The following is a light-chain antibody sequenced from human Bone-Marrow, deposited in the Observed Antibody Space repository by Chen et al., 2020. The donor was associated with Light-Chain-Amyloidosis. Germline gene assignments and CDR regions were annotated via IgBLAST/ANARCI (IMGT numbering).Light chain of an antibody. J-gene: IGKJ1*01. CDR3: MQALQTPCA. CDR1: QSLLHSNGYNY. CDR2: LGS. V-gene: IGKV2-28*01. Sequence: DSVMTQSPLSLPVSPGEPASISCRSSQSLLHSNGYNYLDWYLQKPGQSPQLLIYLGSNRASGVPTRFSGSGSGTAFTLTISRVEAEDGGVYYCMQALQTPCAFGQGTKVEIK.